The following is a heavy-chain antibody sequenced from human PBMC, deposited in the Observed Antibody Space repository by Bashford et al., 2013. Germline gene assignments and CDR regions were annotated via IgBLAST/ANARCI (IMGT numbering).Heavy chain of an antibody. CDR1: GYDFSSYG. Sequence: ASVKVSCKASGYDFSSYGLSWVRQAPGQGPEWVGWISGFNARVEYAQKFLGRVTMDTDTTTNTVYMELESLRPDDTAVYYCAREGYCSGGSCYGDFHFYGMDVWGQGTKVTVSS. CDR2: ISGFNARV. V-gene: IGHV1-18*01. D-gene: IGHD2-15*01. J-gene: IGHJ6*02. CDR3: AREGYCSGGSCYGDFHFYGMDV.